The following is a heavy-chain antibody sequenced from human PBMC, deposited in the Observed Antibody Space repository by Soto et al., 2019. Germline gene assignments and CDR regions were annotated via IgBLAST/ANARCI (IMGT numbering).Heavy chain of an antibody. CDR1: GFSLSNARMG. V-gene: IGHV2-26*01. D-gene: IGHD3-10*01. J-gene: IGHJ3*02. CDR3: ARILITMVRGGNDAFDI. Sequence: QVTLKESGPVLVKPTETLTLTCTVSGFSLSNARMGVSWIRQPPGKALEWLAHIFSNDEKSYSTSLKSRLTISKDTPKSQVVLTMTNMDPVDTATYYCARILITMVRGGNDAFDIWGQGTMVTVSS. CDR2: IFSNDEK.